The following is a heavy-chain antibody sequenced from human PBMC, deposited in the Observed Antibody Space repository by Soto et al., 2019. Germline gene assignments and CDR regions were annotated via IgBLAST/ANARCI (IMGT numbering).Heavy chain of an antibody. CDR1: SGSFSGYY. V-gene: IGHV4-34*01. D-gene: IGHD6-6*01. J-gene: IGHJ4*02. Sequence: SETLSLTCSIYSGSFSGYYWSWIRQPPGKGLEWIGEISQSGNTNYSPSLKSRVSISIDTSKKQFSLNLASVSAADTAVYYCARAPKVSGSSQTRLDFWGQGTLVTSPQ. CDR3: ARAPKVSGSSQTRLDF. CDR2: ISQSGNT.